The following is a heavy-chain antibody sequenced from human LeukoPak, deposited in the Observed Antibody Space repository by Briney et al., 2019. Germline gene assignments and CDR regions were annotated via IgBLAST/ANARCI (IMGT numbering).Heavy chain of an antibody. Sequence: SETLSLTCTVSDGSISSSGYYWGWIRQPPGKGLEWIRSNHNSGSTYYNPSLKSRVTIFGDTSNNHFSLKLSPVTAADTAFYYCGRRTGSYLPNWLDPWGQGTLVTVSS. V-gene: IGHV4-39*02. CDR2: NHNSGST. D-gene: IGHD1-26*01. J-gene: IGHJ5*02. CDR3: GRRTGSYLPNWLDP. CDR1: DGSISSSGYY.